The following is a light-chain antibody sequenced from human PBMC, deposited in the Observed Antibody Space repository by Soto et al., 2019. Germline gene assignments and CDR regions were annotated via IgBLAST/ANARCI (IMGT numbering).Light chain of an antibody. CDR2: DVS. J-gene: IGLJ1*01. CDR3: SSYTSSSTYV. Sequence: QSALTQPASVSGSPGQSITISCTGTSSDVGGYNYVSWYQQHPGKAPKLMIYDVSNRPSGVSNRFSGSKSGNTASLTISGLQAEDEADYYCSSYTSSSTYVIGPGTKVTVL. V-gene: IGLV2-14*01. CDR1: SSDVGGYNY.